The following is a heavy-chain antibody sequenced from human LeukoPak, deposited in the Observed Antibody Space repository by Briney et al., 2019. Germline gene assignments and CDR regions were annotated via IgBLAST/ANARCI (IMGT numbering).Heavy chain of an antibody. Sequence: SETLSLTCNVSGDSISNYYWSWIRQPPGKGLEWIGYIYYSESTNYNPSLKSRVTISTDTSKSQFSLNLRSVTAEDTGIYYCARGRCRNSGCRPYFDYWGQGTQVTVSS. J-gene: IGHJ4*02. D-gene: IGHD2/OR15-2a*01. CDR3: ARGRCRNSGCRPYFDY. CDR2: IYYSEST. V-gene: IGHV4-59*01. CDR1: GDSISNYY.